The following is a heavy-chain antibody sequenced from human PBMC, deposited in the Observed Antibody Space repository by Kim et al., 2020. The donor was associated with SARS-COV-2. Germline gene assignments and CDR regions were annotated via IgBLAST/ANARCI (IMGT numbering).Heavy chain of an antibody. CDR3: AREGYTGYHFYFDY. J-gene: IGHJ4*02. V-gene: IGHV4-59*01. D-gene: IGHD5-12*01. Sequence: SNPSHKRRVTIPVDKSKNQFSLNLSSVTAAGTAVYYCAREGYTGYHFYFDYWGQGTLVTVSS.